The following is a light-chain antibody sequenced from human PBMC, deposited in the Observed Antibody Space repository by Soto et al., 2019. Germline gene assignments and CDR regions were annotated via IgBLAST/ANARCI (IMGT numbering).Light chain of an antibody. V-gene: IGKV1-27*01. CDR1: QGIIDY. J-gene: IGKJ1*01. Sequence: DIQMTQSPSSLSACVGDTVTITCRASQGIIDYLAWYQQRPGKVPKLLIYAASSLQTRAPSRFSGSGAVTDFTLTISSLQPEDVATYYCQKYGSAPQTFGQGTKVEIK. CDR2: AAS. CDR3: QKYGSAPQT.